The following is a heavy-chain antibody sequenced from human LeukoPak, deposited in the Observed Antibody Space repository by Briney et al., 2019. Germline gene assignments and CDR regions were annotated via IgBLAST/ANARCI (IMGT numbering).Heavy chain of an antibody. V-gene: IGHV3-33*01. Sequence: GGSLRLSCAASGFTFSSYGMHWVRQAPGKGLEWVAVIWYDGSNKYYADSVKGRFTISRDNSKNTLYLQMNSLRAEDTAVDYCARVGASYYYGMDVWGQGTTVTVSS. D-gene: IGHD1-26*01. CDR2: IWYDGSNK. J-gene: IGHJ6*02. CDR3: ARVGASYYYGMDV. CDR1: GFTFSSYG.